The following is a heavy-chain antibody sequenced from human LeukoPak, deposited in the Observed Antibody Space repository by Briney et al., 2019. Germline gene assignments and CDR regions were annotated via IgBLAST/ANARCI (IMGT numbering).Heavy chain of an antibody. V-gene: IGHV3-30*18. Sequence: GGSLRLSCAASGFTFSSYGMHWVRQAPGKGLEWVAVISYDGSNKYYADSVKGRFTISRDNSKNTLYLQMNSLRAEDTAIYNCAKDIRTQTFDYWGQGTLVTVSS. CDR2: ISYDGSNK. D-gene: IGHD2-2*02. J-gene: IGHJ4*02. CDR1: GFTFSSYG. CDR3: AKDIRTQTFDY.